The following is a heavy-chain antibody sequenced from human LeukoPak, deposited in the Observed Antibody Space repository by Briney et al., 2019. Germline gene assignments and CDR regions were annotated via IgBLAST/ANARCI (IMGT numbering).Heavy chain of an antibody. J-gene: IGHJ4*02. CDR2: INPNSGGT. Sequence: ASVKVFCKASGYTFTGYYMHWVRQAPGQGLEWMGWINPNSGGTNYAQKFQGRVTMTRDTSISTAYMELSRLRSDDTAVYYCARDYDSSGKSFDYWGQGTLVTVSS. CDR3: ARDYDSSGKSFDY. V-gene: IGHV1-2*02. D-gene: IGHD3-22*01. CDR1: GYTFTGYY.